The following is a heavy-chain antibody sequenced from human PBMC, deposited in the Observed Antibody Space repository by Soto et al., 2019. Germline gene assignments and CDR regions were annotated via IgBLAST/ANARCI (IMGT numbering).Heavy chain of an antibody. D-gene: IGHD4-17*01. CDR1: GGSISSGGYY. CDR3: ARDRIDYGGNPIYFDY. CDR2: IYYSGST. V-gene: IGHV4-31*03. Sequence: QVQLQESGAGRVKPSQTLSLTCTVSGGSISSGGYYWSWIRQHPGKGLEWIGYIYYSGSTYYNPSLKSRVTISVDTSKNQFSLKLSSVTAADTAVYYCARDRIDYGGNPIYFDYWGQGTLVTVSS. J-gene: IGHJ4*02.